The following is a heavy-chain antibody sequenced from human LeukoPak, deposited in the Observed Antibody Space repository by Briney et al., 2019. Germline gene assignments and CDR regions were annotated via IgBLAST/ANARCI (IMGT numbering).Heavy chain of an antibody. J-gene: IGHJ4*02. CDR1: GFTFSSYG. CDR3: AKDARHYYDSSGYYFDY. CDR2: IRYDGSNK. V-gene: IGHV3-30*02. Sequence: GGSLRLSCAASGFTFSSYGMHWVRQAPGKGLEWVAFIRYDGSNKYYADSVKGRFTISRDNSKNTLYLQMNSLRAEDTAVYYCAKDARHYYDSSGYYFDYWGQGTLVTVSS. D-gene: IGHD3-22*01.